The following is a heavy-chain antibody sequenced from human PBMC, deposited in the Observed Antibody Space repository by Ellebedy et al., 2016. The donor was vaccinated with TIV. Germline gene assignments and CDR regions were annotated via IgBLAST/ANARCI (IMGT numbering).Heavy chain of an antibody. J-gene: IGHJ4*02. D-gene: IGHD2-21*01. CDR2: IWFDGSNE. CDR1: GIPFSTSG. V-gene: IGHV3-33*01. CDR3: SRDKHTRYLDH. Sequence: PGGSLRLSCAASGIPFSTSGMHWVRKAPAKGLEWVAIIWFDGSNEYYADSVQGRSTISRDNSKNTVDLQIISLRAEDTAVYYWSRDKHTRYLDHWGQGTLATVSS.